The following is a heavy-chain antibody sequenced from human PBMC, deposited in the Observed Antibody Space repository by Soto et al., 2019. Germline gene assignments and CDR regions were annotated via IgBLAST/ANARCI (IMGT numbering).Heavy chain of an antibody. D-gene: IGHD3-3*01. CDR3: TTDTRRISVFGVPWDS. CDR1: GFTLSNAW. V-gene: IGHV3-15*01. J-gene: IGHJ4*02. Sequence: EVHLEESGGGSVEPGGSLRLSCAASGFTLSNAWMNWVRHTPGRGLEWVGRIKSRSDGGTPDYGAPVKGRFTISREDSLNTVYLQMNSLTAEDTGVYYCTTDTRRISVFGVPWDSWGQGTLVTVSS. CDR2: IKSRSDGGTP.